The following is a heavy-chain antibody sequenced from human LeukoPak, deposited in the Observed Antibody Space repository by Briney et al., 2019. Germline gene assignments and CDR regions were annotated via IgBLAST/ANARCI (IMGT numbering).Heavy chain of an antibody. J-gene: IGHJ4*02. Sequence: SGTLSLTCTVSGGSISSYYRSWVRQPAGKGLEWIWRISTSGSTNYNPSLKSRVTMSVDTSKNQFSLKLSSVTAADTAVYYCARVLRLHHDYWGQGTLVTVSS. CDR1: GGSISSYY. CDR3: ARVLRLHHDY. D-gene: IGHD4-11*01. CDR2: ISTSGST. V-gene: IGHV4-4*07.